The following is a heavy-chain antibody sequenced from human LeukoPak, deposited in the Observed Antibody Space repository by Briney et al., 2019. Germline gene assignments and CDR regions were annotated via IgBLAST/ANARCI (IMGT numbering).Heavy chain of an antibody. D-gene: IGHD3-10*01. CDR3: ARDMSRFGEAGAFDI. J-gene: IGHJ3*02. V-gene: IGHV3-11*04. CDR2: ISSGGSTT. CDR1: GFTFSDYY. Sequence: GGSLRLSCAASGFTFSDYYMSWIRQAPGKGLQWISFISSGGSTTNYADSVKGRFTISRDNAKNSLYLQMNSLRAEDTAVYYCARDMSRFGEAGAFDIWGQGTMVTVSS.